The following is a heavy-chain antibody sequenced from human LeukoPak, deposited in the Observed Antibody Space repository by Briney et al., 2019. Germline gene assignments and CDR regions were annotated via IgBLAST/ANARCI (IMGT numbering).Heavy chain of an antibody. CDR2: IYHSGST. Sequence: TTSETLSLTCAVSGGSISSGGYSWSWIRQPPGKGLEWIGYIYHSGSTYYNPSLKSRVTISVDRSKNQFSLKLSSVTAADTAVYYCARAFSYGPGWFDPWGQGTLVTVSS. D-gene: IGHD5-18*01. V-gene: IGHV4-30-2*01. CDR1: GGSISSGGYS. J-gene: IGHJ5*02. CDR3: ARAFSYGPGWFDP.